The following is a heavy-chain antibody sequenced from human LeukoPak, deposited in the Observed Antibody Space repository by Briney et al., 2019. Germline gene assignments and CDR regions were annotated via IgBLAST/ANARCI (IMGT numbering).Heavy chain of an antibody. CDR3: ARHYWFGELSDYYMDV. CDR1: GGSISSYY. V-gene: IGHV4-4*09. D-gene: IGHD3-10*01. J-gene: IGHJ6*03. CDR2: IYTSGST. Sequence: SQTLSLTCTVSGGSISSYYWSWIRQPPGKGLEWIGYIYTSGSTNYNPSLKSRVTISVDTSKNQFSLKLSSVTAADTAVYYCARHYWFGELSDYYMDVWGKGTTVAVSS.